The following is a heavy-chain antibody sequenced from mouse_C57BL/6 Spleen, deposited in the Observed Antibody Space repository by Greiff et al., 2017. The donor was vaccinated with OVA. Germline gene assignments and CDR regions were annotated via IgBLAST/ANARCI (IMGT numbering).Heavy chain of an antibody. CDR3: AREGAGEAMDY. CDR2: ISYSGST. V-gene: IGHV3-1*01. J-gene: IGHJ4*01. Sequence: EVQLQQSGPGMVKPSQSLSLTCTVTGYSITSGYDWHWIRHFPGNKLEWMGYISYSGSTNYNPSLKSRISITHDTSKNHFFLKLNSVTTEDTATYYCAREGAGEAMDYWGQGTSVTVSS. D-gene: IGHD3-3*01. CDR1: GYSITSGYD.